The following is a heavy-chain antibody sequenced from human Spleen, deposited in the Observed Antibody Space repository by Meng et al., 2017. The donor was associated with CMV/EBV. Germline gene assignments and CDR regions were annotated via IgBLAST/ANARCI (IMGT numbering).Heavy chain of an antibody. J-gene: IGHJ3*02. CDR2: IDPRSGGT. Sequence: ASVKVSCKASGYTFTDYYIHWVRQTPGQGLEWMGWIDPRSGGTDSLEKFQGRVTMTRDTSISTVYMELSRLRSDDTAVYYCAKKGDGQGSADALDIWGQGTMVTVSS. CDR3: AKKGDGQGSADALDI. D-gene: IGHD5-24*01. V-gene: IGHV1-2*02. CDR1: GYTFTDYY.